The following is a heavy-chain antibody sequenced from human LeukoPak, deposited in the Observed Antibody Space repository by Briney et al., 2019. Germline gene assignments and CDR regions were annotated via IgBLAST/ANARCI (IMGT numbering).Heavy chain of an antibody. CDR1: GFTVSSNY. D-gene: IGHD3-22*01. CDR2: IYSGGST. V-gene: IGHV3-53*05. J-gene: IGHJ4*02. Sequence: GGSLRLSCAAYGFTVSSNYMSWVRQAPGKGLEWVSVIYSGGSTYYADSVKGRFTISRDNSKNTLYLQMNSLRAEDTAVYYCAKGYYYDREGPLDYWGQGTLVTVSS. CDR3: AKGYYYDREGPLDY.